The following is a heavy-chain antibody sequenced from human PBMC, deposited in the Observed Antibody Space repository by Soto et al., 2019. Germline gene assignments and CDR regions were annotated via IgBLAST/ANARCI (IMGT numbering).Heavy chain of an antibody. Sequence: QSTLMESGPTLVKPTQTLTLTCSFSGFSLSTSGVGVGWIRQPPGKALEWLALIYWSGDEHYRPSLKTRLSITKDTAKNQVVLRMTNMDPVDTATYYCARGVATRPVFAFDIWGQGTMVTVSS. J-gene: IGHJ3*02. CDR1: GFSLSTSGVG. V-gene: IGHV2-5*01. CDR3: ARGVATRPVFAFDI. D-gene: IGHD6-6*01. CDR2: IYWSGDE.